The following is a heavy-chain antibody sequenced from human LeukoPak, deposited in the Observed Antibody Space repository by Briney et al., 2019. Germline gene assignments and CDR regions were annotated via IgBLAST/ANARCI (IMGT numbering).Heavy chain of an antibody. CDR2: ISSSGSYT. CDR1: GFTFGDYY. J-gene: IGHJ4*02. CDR3: ARVGGYYDYVWGSH. D-gene: IGHD3-16*01. Sequence: GGSLRLSCAASGFTFGDYYMSWIRQAPGKGLEWVSYISSSGSYTKYADSVKGRFTISRDNAKNSLYLQMKSLRADDTAVYYCARVGGYYDYVWGSHWGQGTLVTVSS. V-gene: IGHV3-11*06.